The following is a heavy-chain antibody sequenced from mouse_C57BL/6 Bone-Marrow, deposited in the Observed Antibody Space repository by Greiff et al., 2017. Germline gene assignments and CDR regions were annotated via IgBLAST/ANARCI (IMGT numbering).Heavy chain of an antibody. V-gene: IGHV14-4*01. CDR2: IDPENGDT. Sequence: EVHLVESGAELVRPGASVKLSCTASGFNIKDDYMHWVKQRPEQGLEWIGWIDPENGDTEYASKFQGKATITADTSSNTAYLQLSSLTSEDTAVYYCTTGGMDYGGQGTSVTVSS. J-gene: IGHJ4*01. CDR1: GFNIKDDY. CDR3: TTGGMDY.